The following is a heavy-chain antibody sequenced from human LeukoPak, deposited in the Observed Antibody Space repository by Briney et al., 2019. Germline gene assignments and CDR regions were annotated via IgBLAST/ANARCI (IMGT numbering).Heavy chain of an antibody. Sequence: ASVKVSCKVSGYTLTKLSMHWVRQAPGKGLEWMGGFDPEDGEIIYAQKFQGRVTMTEDTSTDTAYMELSSLRSEDTAVFYCATTGAVAVRGEDHWGQGTLVTVSS. V-gene: IGHV1-24*01. CDR2: FDPEDGEI. CDR1: GYTLTKLS. D-gene: IGHD3-16*02. CDR3: ATTGAVAVRGEDH. J-gene: IGHJ4*02.